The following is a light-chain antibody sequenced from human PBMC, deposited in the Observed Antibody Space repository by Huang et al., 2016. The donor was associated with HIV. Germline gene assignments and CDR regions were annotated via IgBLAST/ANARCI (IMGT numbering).Light chain of an antibody. CDR2: LCS. CDR1: HSLLHSNGYNY. V-gene: IGKV2-28*01. Sequence: DIVMTQSPLSLPVTPGEPASISCRSSHSLLHSNGYNYFDWYLQKPGQSPQLLIYLCSNRASGVPDRFSGSGSGTDFTLKISRVEAEDVGVYYCMQALQTPPWTFGQGTKVEIK. J-gene: IGKJ1*01. CDR3: MQALQTPPWT.